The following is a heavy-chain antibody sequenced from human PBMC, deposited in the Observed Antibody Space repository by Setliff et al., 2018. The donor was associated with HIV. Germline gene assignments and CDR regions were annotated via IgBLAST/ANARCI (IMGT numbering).Heavy chain of an antibody. V-gene: IGHV4-39*07. CDR1: GGSISSSSYC. CDR3: ARGIAAAGR. J-gene: IGHJ4*02. Sequence: SETLSLTCTVSGGSISSSSYCWSWLRQPPGKGLEWIGNIFYSGNTFYNPSLKSRVTISVDTTKNQFSLKLSSVTAADTAEYYCARGIAAAGRWGQGTLVTVSS. CDR2: IFYSGNT. D-gene: IGHD6-13*01.